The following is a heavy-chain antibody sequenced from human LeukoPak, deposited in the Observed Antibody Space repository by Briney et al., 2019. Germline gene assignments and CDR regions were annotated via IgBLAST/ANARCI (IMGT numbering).Heavy chain of an antibody. Sequence: PGGSLRLSCAASGFTFSTYWMSWVRQAPGKGLEWVSAISGSGGSTYYADSVKGRFTISRDNSKNTLYLQMNSLRAEDTAVYYCANAEKYYYDSSGYYPYWGQGTLVTVSS. CDR2: ISGSGGST. J-gene: IGHJ4*02. D-gene: IGHD3-22*01. CDR1: GFTFSTYW. CDR3: ANAEKYYYDSSGYYPY. V-gene: IGHV3-23*01.